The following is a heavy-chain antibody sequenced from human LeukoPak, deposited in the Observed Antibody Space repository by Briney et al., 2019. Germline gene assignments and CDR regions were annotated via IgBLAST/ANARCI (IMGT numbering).Heavy chain of an antibody. CDR1: GFTFSSYA. D-gene: IGHD2-15*01. CDR3: AKGAGYCSGGSCYLYYFDY. CDR2: ISGSGGST. Sequence: PGGSLRLSCAASGFTFSSYAMSWVRQAPGKGLEWVSAISGSGGSTYYADSVKGRFTISRDNSKNTLYLQMNSLRAEDTAVYYCAKGAGYCSGGSCYLYYFDYWGQGTLVTVSS. J-gene: IGHJ4*02. V-gene: IGHV3-23*01.